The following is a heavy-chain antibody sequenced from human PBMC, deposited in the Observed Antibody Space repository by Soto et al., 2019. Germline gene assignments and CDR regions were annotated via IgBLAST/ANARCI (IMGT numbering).Heavy chain of an antibody. CDR1: GASITSDDYY. D-gene: IGHD2-2*01. Sequence: QVQLQESGPGLVKPSQTLSLTCTVSGASITSDDYYWTWIRQQPGKGLEWVGYIHYRDRTYYNPSLETRITISLDTSKNQCSLRLSSVTAADTAVYYCARGSYSSSSSWFDPWGQGTLVTVSS. J-gene: IGHJ5*02. CDR3: ARGSYSSSSSWFDP. CDR2: IHYRDRT. V-gene: IGHV4-31*03.